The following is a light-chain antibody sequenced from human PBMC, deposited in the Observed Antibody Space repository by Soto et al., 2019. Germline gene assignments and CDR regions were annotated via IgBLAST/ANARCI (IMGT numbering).Light chain of an antibody. J-gene: IGLJ3*02. Sequence: QSVLTQPASVSGSPGQSITISCTGTSSDIGSYNLVSWYQQHPGKAPNVMIYEVNKRPLGVSNRFSGSRSGNTASLTIAGLQPEDEADYFCCSYAGGSTWVFGGGTKLTVL. CDR1: SSDIGSYNL. CDR3: CSYAGGSTWV. V-gene: IGLV2-23*02. CDR2: EVN.